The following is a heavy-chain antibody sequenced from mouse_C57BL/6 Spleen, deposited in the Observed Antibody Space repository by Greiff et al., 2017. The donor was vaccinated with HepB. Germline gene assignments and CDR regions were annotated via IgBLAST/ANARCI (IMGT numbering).Heavy chain of an antibody. D-gene: IGHD4-1*01. J-gene: IGHJ2*01. Sequence: QVQLQQSGAELVKPGASVKMSCKASGYTFTSYWITWVKQRPGQGLEWIGDIYPGSGSTNYNEKFKSKATLTVDTSSSTAYMQLSSLTSEDSAVYYCARERWDEYYFDYWGQGTTLTVSS. CDR1: GYTFTSYW. CDR3: ARERWDEYYFDY. V-gene: IGHV1-55*01. CDR2: IYPGSGST.